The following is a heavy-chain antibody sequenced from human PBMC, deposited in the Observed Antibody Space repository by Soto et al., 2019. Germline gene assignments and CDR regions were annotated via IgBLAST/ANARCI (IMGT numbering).Heavy chain of an antibody. Sequence: GASVKVSCKASGYTFTSYGISWVRQAPGQGLEWMGWISAYNGNTNYAQKLQGRVTMTTDTSTSTAYMELRSLRSDDTAVYYCGCAREYNNLLRGSDLEYWGQGTLVTVSS. J-gene: IGHJ4*02. D-gene: IGHD1-20*01. CDR1: GYTFTSYG. V-gene: IGHV1-18*01. CDR2: ISAYNGNT. CDR3: GCAREYNNLLRGSDLEY.